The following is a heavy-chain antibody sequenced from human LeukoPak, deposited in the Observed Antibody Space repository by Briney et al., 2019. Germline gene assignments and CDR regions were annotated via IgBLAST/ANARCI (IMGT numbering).Heavy chain of an antibody. V-gene: IGHV3-23*01. CDR1: GFTFSSYA. D-gene: IGHD4-17*01. Sequence: PGGSLRLSCAASGFTFSSYAMSWVRQAPGKGLEWVSAISGSGGSTYYADSVRGRFTISRDNAKNSLYLQMNSLRAEDTAVYYCALGVTTVTRYYYYYGMDVWGQGTTVTVSS. J-gene: IGHJ6*02. CDR3: ALGVTTVTRYYYYYGMDV. CDR2: ISGSGGST.